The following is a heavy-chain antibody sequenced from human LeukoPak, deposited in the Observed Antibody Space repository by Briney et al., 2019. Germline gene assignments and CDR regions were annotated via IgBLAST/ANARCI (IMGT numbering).Heavy chain of an antibody. J-gene: IGHJ6*03. V-gene: IGHV3-23*01. Sequence: GSLRLSCAASGFTFSSYAMSWVRQAPGKGLEWVSAISGSGGSTYYADSVKGRFTISRDNSKNTLYLQMNSLRAEDTAVYYCAKEGSIVVVVAGGTYYYYYMDVWGKGTTVTVSS. CDR2: ISGSGGST. CDR1: GFTFSSYA. D-gene: IGHD2-15*01. CDR3: AKEGSIVVVVAGGTYYYYYMDV.